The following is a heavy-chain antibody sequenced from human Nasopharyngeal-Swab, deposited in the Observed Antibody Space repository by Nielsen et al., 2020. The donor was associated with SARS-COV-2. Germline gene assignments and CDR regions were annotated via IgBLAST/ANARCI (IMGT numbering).Heavy chain of an antibody. Sequence: WIRQPPGKGLEWVSAISGSGGSTYYADSVKGRFTISRHNSKNTLYLQMNSLRAEDTAVYYCARGAYYYGSGSYYSPRYYYYYMDVWGKGTTVTVSS. CDR2: ISGSGGST. CDR3: ARGAYYYGSGSYYSPRYYYYYMDV. D-gene: IGHD3-10*01. V-gene: IGHV3-23*01. J-gene: IGHJ6*03.